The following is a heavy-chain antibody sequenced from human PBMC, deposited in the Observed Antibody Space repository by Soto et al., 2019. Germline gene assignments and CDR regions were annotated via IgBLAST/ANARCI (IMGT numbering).Heavy chain of an antibody. CDR2: ISYDGSNK. V-gene: IGHV3-30*18. Sequence: PGGSLRLSCAASGFPFSSYGMHWVRQAPGKGLEWVAVISYDGSNKYYADSVKGRFTISRDNSKNTLYLQMNSLRAEDTAVYYCAKDQFWNVIAAAGIHLLPDENWFDPWGQGTLVTVSS. CDR3: AKDQFWNVIAAAGIHLLPDENWFDP. CDR1: GFPFSSYG. D-gene: IGHD6-13*01. J-gene: IGHJ5*02.